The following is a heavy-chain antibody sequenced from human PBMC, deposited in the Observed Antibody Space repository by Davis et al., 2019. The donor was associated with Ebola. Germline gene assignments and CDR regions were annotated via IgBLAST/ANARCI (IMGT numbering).Heavy chain of an antibody. CDR3: ARDLFSSGWYPY. CDR2: ISAYNGNT. D-gene: IGHD6-19*01. V-gene: IGHV1-18*01. CDR1: GYTFTSYG. J-gene: IGHJ4*02. Sequence: AASVKVSCKASGYTFTSYGISWVRQAPGQGLEWMGWISAYNGNTNYAQKLQGKVTTTTDTSTSTAYMELRSLRYDDTAVYYCARDLFSSGWYPYWGQGTLVTVSS.